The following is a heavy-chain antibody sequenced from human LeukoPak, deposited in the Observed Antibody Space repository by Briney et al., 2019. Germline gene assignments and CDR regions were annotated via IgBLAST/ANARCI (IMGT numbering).Heavy chain of an antibody. CDR1: GASVSSIGYS. J-gene: IGHJ4*02. Sequence: PSQTLSLTCGVSGASVSSIGYSWSWIRQPPGRGLEWIGYIYQSGSASYNPSLQSRVTISIDKSKNQFSLKLSSVTAADTAVYYCARLNSAVVMAGAKHHRQSQRDYWGQGTLVTVSS. CDR2: IYQSGSA. CDR3: ARLNSAVVMAGAKHHRQSQRDY. V-gene: IGHV4-30-2*01. D-gene: IGHD6-19*01.